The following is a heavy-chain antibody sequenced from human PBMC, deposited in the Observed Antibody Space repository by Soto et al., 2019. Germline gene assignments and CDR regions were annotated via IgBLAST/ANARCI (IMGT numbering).Heavy chain of an antibody. V-gene: IGHV1-69*13. CDR3: ARSEYSSGWYDYYYYYYGMDV. J-gene: IGHJ6*02. CDR2: IIPRSGTS. Sequence: SVKVSCKASGDTFSTYTITWVRQAPGQGLEWMGGIIPRSGTSNYAQKFQGRVTITADESTSTAYMELSSLRSEDTAVYYCARSEYSSGWYDYYYYYYGMDVWGQGTTVTVSS. D-gene: IGHD6-19*01. CDR1: GDTFSTYT.